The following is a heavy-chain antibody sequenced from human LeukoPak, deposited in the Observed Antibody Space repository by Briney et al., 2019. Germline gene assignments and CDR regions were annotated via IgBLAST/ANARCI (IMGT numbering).Heavy chain of an antibody. CDR2: INPNSGGT. CDR1: GYTFTGYY. CDR3: ARDGLGSSSWSDFDY. J-gene: IGHJ4*02. Sequence: ASVKVSCKASGYTFTGYYMHWVRQAPGQGLEWMGRINPNSGGTNYAQKFQGRVTMTRDTSISTAYMELSSLRSEDTAVYYCARDGLGSSSWSDFDYWGQGTLVTASS. D-gene: IGHD6-13*01. V-gene: IGHV1-2*06.